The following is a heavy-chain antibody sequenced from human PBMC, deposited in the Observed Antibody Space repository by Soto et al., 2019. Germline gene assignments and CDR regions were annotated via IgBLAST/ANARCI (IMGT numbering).Heavy chain of an antibody. J-gene: IGHJ4*02. Sequence: GGSLRLSCAASGFTFSSYAMHWVRQAPGKGLEWVAVISYDGSNKYYADSVKGRFTISRDNSKNTLYLQMNSLRAEETAVYYCAREAAAGTLSYFDYWGQGTLVTVSS. CDR3: AREAAAGTLSYFDY. CDR2: ISYDGSNK. V-gene: IGHV3-30-3*01. D-gene: IGHD6-13*01. CDR1: GFTFSSYA.